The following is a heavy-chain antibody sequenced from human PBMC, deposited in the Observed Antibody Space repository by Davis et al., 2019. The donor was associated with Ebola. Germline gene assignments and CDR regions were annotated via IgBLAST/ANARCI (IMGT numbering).Heavy chain of an antibody. CDR3: AKASTIFGVVRALNFDP. Sequence: GESLKISCAASGFTFSSYAMSWVRQAPGKGLEWVSAISGSGGSTYYADSVKGRFTISRDNSKNTLYLQMNSLRAEDTAVYYCAKASTIFGVVRALNFDPWGQGTLVTVSS. V-gene: IGHV3-23*01. J-gene: IGHJ5*01. D-gene: IGHD3-3*01. CDR1: GFTFSSYA. CDR2: ISGSGGST.